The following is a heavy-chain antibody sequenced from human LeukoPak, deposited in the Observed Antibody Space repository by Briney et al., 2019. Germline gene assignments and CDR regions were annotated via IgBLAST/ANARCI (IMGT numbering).Heavy chain of an antibody. V-gene: IGHV3-7*01. Sequence: GGSLRLSCAASGFTFTDYWMTWVRQVPGKGLEWVANIHKAGTESYYVDSVKGRFAISRGNAKNSLYLQLSSLRVDDTAVYYCARVGTWELQRVFDYWGRGTLVTVSS. J-gene: IGHJ4*02. CDR3: ARVGTWELQRVFDY. CDR2: IHKAGTES. CDR1: GFTFTDYW. D-gene: IGHD1-26*01.